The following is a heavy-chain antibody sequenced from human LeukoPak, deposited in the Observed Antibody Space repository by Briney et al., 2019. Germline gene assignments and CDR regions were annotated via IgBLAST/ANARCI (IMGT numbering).Heavy chain of an antibody. V-gene: IGHV5-51*01. J-gene: IGHJ4*02. CDR1: GYSFTNYW. CDR3: ARPEYGASDY. D-gene: IGHD4-17*01. Sequence: RGASLQISCKGSGYSFTNYWIGWVRQLPGKGLEWMGIIFPRTSETKYSPSFQGQVIISVDKSISTAYLQWNSLKASDTAMYFCARPEYGASDYWGQGTLVTVSS. CDR2: IFPRTSET.